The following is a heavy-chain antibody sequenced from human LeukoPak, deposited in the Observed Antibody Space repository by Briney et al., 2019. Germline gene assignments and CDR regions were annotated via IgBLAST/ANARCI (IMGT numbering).Heavy chain of an antibody. CDR3: ARGRYYYGMDV. V-gene: IGHV4-30-4*01. Sequence: SETLSLTCTVSGDSISSGDNYWTWIRQPPGKALEWIAYIYNSGTAYYNPSLKSRLRISLDTSKNHFALNLNSVTAADTAAYFCARGRYYYGMDVWGRGTTVTVSS. CDR1: GDSISSGDNY. J-gene: IGHJ6*02. CDR2: IYNSGTA.